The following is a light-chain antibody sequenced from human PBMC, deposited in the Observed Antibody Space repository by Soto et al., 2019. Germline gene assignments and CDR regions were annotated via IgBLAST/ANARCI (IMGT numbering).Light chain of an antibody. CDR3: QQYYSTPWT. V-gene: IGKV4-1*01. Sequence: DIVMTQSPDSLAVSLGEGASINCKSSRNVLYSSNNKNYLAWYQQKPGQPPKLLIYWASTREYGVPDRFSGSGSGTDFTLTISSLQAEDVAVYYCQQYYSTPWTFGQGTKVEIK. CDR1: RNVLYSSNNKNY. J-gene: IGKJ1*01. CDR2: WAS.